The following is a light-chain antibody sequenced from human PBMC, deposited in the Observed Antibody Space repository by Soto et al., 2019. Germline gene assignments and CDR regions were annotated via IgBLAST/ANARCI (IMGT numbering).Light chain of an antibody. CDR2: RNN. Sequence: QSVLTQPPSASGTPGQRVTISCSGSSSNIGINYVYWYQQLPGTAPKLLIYRNNQRPSGVPDRFSGSKSGTSASLAFSGLRSEDEADYYCAAWDDSLSEVFGTGTKVTVL. V-gene: IGLV1-47*01. CDR3: AAWDDSLSEV. CDR1: SSNIGINY. J-gene: IGLJ1*01.